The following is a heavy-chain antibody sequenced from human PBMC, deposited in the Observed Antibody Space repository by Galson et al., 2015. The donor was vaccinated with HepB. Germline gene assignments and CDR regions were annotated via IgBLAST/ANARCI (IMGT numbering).Heavy chain of an antibody. V-gene: IGHV3-21*01. CDR2: ISSSSSYI. D-gene: IGHD6-13*01. Sequence: SLRLSCAASGFTFSSYSMNWVRQAPGKGLEWVSSISSSSSYIYYADSVKGRFTISRDNAKNSLYLQMNSLRAEDTAVYYCARGYEQQLDGVPSYFDYWGQGTLVTVSS. CDR1: GFTFSSYS. J-gene: IGHJ4*02. CDR3: ARGYEQQLDGVPSYFDY.